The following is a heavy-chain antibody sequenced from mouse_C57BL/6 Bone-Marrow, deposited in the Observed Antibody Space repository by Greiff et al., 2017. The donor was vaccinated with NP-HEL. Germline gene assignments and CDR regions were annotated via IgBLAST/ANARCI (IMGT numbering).Heavy chain of an antibody. J-gene: IGHJ1*03. CDR3: ARDWLLPPYWYFDV. D-gene: IGHD2-3*01. Sequence: VQLQQPGAELVMPGASVKLSCKASGYTFTSYWMHWVKQRPGQGLEWIGEIDPSDSYTNYNQKFKGKSTLTVDKSSSTAYMQLSSLTSEDSAVYYWARDWLLPPYWYFDVWGTGTTVTVSS. CDR2: IDPSDSYT. CDR1: GYTFTSYW. V-gene: IGHV1-69*01.